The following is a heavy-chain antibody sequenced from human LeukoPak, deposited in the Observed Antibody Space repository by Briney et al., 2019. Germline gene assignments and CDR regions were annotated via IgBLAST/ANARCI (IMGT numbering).Heavy chain of an antibody. CDR3: ARERKEHVIDY. CDR2: IKSDGSST. V-gene: IGHV3-74*01. CDR1: GFTFRGYW. J-gene: IGHJ4*02. Sequence: PGGSLRLSCAASGFTFRGYWMHWVRQAPGKGLVWVSRIKSDGSSTTYADSVKGRFTISRDNAKNSLYLQMNSLRAEDTAVYYCARERKEHVIDYWGQGTLVTVSS.